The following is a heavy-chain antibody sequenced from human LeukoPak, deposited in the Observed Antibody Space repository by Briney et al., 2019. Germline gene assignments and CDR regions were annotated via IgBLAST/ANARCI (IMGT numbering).Heavy chain of an antibody. CDR2: IWYDGSNK. CDR1: GFTFSSYG. J-gene: IGHJ4*02. D-gene: IGHD2-15*01. CDR3: ARDALGYCSGGSCYSLGY. V-gene: IGHV3-33*01. Sequence: PGGSLRLSCAASGFTFSSYGMHWVRQAPGKGLEWVAVIWYDGSNKYYADSVKGRFTISRDNSKNTLYLKMNSLRAEERGVYYCARDALGYCSGGSCYSLGYWGQGTLVTVSS.